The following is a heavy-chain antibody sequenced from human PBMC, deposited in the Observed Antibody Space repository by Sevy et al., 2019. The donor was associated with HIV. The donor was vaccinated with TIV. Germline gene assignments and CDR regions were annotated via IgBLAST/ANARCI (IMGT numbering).Heavy chain of an antibody. CDR3: ARGKSGSYYHYYYYYYVDV. CDR2: IYTSGST. CDR1: GGSISSYY. J-gene: IGHJ6*03. V-gene: IGHV4-4*07. D-gene: IGHD1-26*01. Sequence: SETLSLTCTVSGGSISSYYWSWIRQPAGKGLEWIGRIYTSGSTNYNPALKSRVTMSVDTSKNQFSLKLSSVTAADTAVYYCARGKSGSYYHYYYYYYVDVWGKGTTVTVSS.